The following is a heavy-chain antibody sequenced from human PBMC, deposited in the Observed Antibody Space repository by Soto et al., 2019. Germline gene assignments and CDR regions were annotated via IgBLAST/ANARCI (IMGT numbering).Heavy chain of an antibody. CDR3: ARGSFSSSSSWFDP. CDR2: IYYSGST. CDR1: GGSISSGGYY. Sequence: SEPLCLTCTVSGGSISSGGYYWSLIRQHPGKGLEWIGYIYYSGSTYYNPSLKSRVTISVDTSKNQFSLKLSSVTAADTSVYYCARGSFSSSSSWFDPWGRGTLVTGSS. D-gene: IGHD6-6*01. J-gene: IGHJ5*02. V-gene: IGHV4-31*03.